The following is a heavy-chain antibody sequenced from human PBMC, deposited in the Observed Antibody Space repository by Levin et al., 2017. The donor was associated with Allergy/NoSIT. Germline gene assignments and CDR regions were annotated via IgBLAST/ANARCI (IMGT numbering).Heavy chain of an antibody. CDR3: ARSKRGLNDPSDI. CDR2: ISYDGTSK. V-gene: IGHV3-30-3*01. Sequence: LSLTCAASGFTFSSYAIYWVRQAPGKGLEWVAIISYDGTSKYYADSVKGRFTVSRDNSKNTLYLQMNSLRAGDTAVYYCARSKRGLNDPSDIWGQGTMVTVSS. J-gene: IGHJ3*02. D-gene: IGHD3-16*01. CDR1: GFTFSSYA.